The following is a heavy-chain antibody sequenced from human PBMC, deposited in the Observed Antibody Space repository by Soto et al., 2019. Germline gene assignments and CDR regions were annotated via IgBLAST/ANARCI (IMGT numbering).Heavy chain of an antibody. CDR3: TTEGYCTNGVCYTSYYYGMDV. Sequence: EVQLVESGGGLVKPGGSLRLSCAASGFTFSNAWMSWVRQAPGKGLEWVGRIKSKTDGGTTDYAAPVKGRFTILRDDSKNMLYLQMNSLKTEDTAVYYCTTEGYCTNGVCYTSYYYGMDVWGQGTTVTVSS. CDR1: GFTFSNAW. V-gene: IGHV3-15*01. J-gene: IGHJ6*02. D-gene: IGHD2-8*01. CDR2: IKSKTDGGTT.